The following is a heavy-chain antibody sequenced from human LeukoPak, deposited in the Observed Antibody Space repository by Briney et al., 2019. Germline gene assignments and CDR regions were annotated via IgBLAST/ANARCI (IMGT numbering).Heavy chain of an antibody. CDR2: IWYGGSNK. Sequence: GRSLRLSCAASGFTFSSYGMHWVRQAPGKGLEWVAVIWYGGSNKYYADSVKGRFTISRDNSKNTLYLQMKSLRAEDTALYYCSKPWEWEHRVGYFDYWGQGTLVTVSS. D-gene: IGHD1-26*01. V-gene: IGHV3-33*06. J-gene: IGHJ4*02. CDR1: GFTFSSYG. CDR3: SKPWEWEHRVGYFDY.